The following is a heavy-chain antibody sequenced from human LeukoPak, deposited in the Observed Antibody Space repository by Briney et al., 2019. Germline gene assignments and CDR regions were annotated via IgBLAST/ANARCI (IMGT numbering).Heavy chain of an antibody. V-gene: IGHV3-66*01. CDR3: AARIAMAGTISFDY. J-gene: IGHJ4*02. Sequence: GGSLRLSCAASGFTVSNNYMSWVRQPPGKGLEWVSVIYSGGRTYYADSVGGRYTISRDNSKNTLYLQMNSLGAEDTAVYYCAARIAMAGTISFDYWGQGALVTVSS. CDR2: IYSGGRT. D-gene: IGHD6-19*01. CDR1: GFTVSNNY.